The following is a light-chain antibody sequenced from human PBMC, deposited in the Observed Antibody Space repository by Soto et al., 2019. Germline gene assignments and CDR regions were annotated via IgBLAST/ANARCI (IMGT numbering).Light chain of an antibody. CDR2: GAS. J-gene: IGKJ1*01. Sequence: EIVMTQSPGTLSLSPGERATLSCRASQSVSNNYLAWYQQKPGQAPRLLIYGASSRATGIPDRFSGSGSGTDFTLTISRLEPGDFAVYYCQQYVTSPPGTFGQGTKVEIK. CDR1: QSVSNNY. CDR3: QQYVTSPPGT. V-gene: IGKV3-20*01.